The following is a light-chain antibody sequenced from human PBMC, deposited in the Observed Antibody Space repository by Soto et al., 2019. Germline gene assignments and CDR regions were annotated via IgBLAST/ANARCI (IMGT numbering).Light chain of an antibody. Sequence: QSVVTQPPSAAGSPGQSVTISCTGTSSDVGGYNYVSWYQQHPGKAPKLMIYEVTTRPSGVPDRFSGSKSGNTASLTDSGLHAEVEPDYYCNSYAGSNNFVFGGGTQLTVL. J-gene: IGLJ3*02. CDR2: EVT. CDR1: SSDVGGYNY. V-gene: IGLV2-8*01. CDR3: NSYAGSNNFV.